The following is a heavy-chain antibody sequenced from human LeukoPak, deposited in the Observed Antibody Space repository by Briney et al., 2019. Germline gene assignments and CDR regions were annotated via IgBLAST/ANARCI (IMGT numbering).Heavy chain of an antibody. J-gene: IGHJ4*02. Sequence: SETLSLTCAVYGGSFSGYYWSWIRQPPGKGLEWIGEINHSGSTNYNPSLKSRVTISVDTSKNQFSLKLSSVTAADTAVYYCARGRAKRRPSSWYYFDYWGQGTLVTVSS. CDR1: GGSFSGYY. CDR3: ARGRAKRRPSSWYYFDY. V-gene: IGHV4-34*01. D-gene: IGHD6-13*01. CDR2: INHSGST.